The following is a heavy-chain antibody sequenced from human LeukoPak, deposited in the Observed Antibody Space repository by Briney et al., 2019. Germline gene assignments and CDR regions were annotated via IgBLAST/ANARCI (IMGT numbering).Heavy chain of an antibody. CDR1: GFTFSGSA. CDR3: TRQLDIVVVPGAAGKDYYYYGMDV. J-gene: IGHJ6*02. CDR2: IRSKANSYAT. Sequence: GGSLRLSCAASGFTFSGSAMHWVRQASGKGLEWVGRIRSKANSYATAYAASVKGRFTISRDDSKNTAYLQMNSLKTEDTAVYYCTRQLDIVVVPGAAGKDYYYYGMDVWGQGTTVTVSS. D-gene: IGHD2-2*03. V-gene: IGHV3-73*01.